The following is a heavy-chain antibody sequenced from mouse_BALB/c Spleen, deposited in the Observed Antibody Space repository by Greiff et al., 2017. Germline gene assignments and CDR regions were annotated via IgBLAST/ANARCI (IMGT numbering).Heavy chain of an antibody. J-gene: IGHJ2*01. CDR2: ISNGGGST. CDR3: ARNYYGSSYYFDY. D-gene: IGHD1-1*01. Sequence: EVQLVESGGGLVQPGGSLKLSCAASGFTFSSYTMSWVRQTPEKRLEWVAYISNGGGSTYYPDTVKGRFTISRDNAKNTLYLQMSSLKSEDTAMYYCARNYYGSSYYFDYWGQGTTLTVSS. CDR1: GFTFSSYT. V-gene: IGHV5-12-2*01.